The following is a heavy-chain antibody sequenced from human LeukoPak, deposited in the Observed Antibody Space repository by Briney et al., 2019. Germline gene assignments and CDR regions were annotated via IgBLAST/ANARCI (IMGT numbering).Heavy chain of an antibody. D-gene: IGHD2-21*02. V-gene: IGHV1-18*01. CDR2: ISAYNGNT. Sequence: ASVKVSCKASGYTFTNYGISWVRQALGQGLEWMGWISAYNGNTNYPQKLQGRVTMTTDTSTSTAYMELRSLRSDDTAVYYCAALCLSGDCYNGYYYYGMDVWGQGTTVTVYS. CDR1: GYTFTNYG. J-gene: IGHJ6*02. CDR3: AALCLSGDCYNGYYYYGMDV.